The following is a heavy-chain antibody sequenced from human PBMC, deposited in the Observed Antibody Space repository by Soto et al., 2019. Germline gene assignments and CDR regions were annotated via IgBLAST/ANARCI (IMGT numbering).Heavy chain of an antibody. CDR1: GYTFTHYY. V-gene: IGHV1-46*01. J-gene: IGHJ4*02. D-gene: IGHD6-25*01. Sequence: QVQLVQSGAEVKKPGASVKLSCRTSGYTFTHYYIHWVRQAPGQGLEWLAIINPASGSTNYAQDFLGRVTLTMHTSTTTVYMELSGLRAEDTAIFYGARDLAAGDHWGQGTLVTVSS. CDR3: ARDLAAGDH. CDR2: INPASGST.